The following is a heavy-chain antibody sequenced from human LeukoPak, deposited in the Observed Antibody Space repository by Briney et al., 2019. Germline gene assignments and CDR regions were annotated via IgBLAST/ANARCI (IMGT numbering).Heavy chain of an antibody. J-gene: IGHJ4*02. CDR3: ARHTIVVGYFDY. CDR2: IYYSGST. CDR1: GGSISSYY. D-gene: IGHD3-22*01. V-gene: IGHV4-59*08. Sequence: SETLSLTCTVSGGSISSYYWSWIRQPPGKGLEWIGYIYYSGSTNYNPSLKSRVTISVDTSKNQFSLKLSSVTAADTAVYYCARHTIVVGYFDYWGQETLVTVSS.